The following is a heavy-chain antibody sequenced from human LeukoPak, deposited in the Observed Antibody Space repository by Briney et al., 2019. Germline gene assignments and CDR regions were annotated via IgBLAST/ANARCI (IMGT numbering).Heavy chain of an antibody. V-gene: IGHV1-18*01. D-gene: IGHD5-18*01. CDR3: ARDGIQLWLKAADAFDI. CDR2: ISAYNGNT. Sequence: ASVTVSCKASGYTFTSYGISWVRQAPGQGLEWMGWISAYNGNTNYAQKLQGRVTMTTDTSTSTAYMELRSLRSVDTAVYYCARDGIQLWLKAADAFDIWGQGTMVTVSS. J-gene: IGHJ3*02. CDR1: GYTFTSYG.